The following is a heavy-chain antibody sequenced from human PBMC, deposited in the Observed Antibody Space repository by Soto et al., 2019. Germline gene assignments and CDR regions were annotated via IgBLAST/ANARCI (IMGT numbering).Heavy chain of an antibody. CDR1: GFTFSSYE. CDR3: ARYGDSLKSYGMDV. CDR2: ISSSGSTI. J-gene: IGHJ6*02. Sequence: GGSLRLSCAASGFTFSSYEMSWVRQAPGKGLEWVSYISSSGSTIYYADSVKGRFTISRDNAKNSLYLQMNSLRAEDTAVYYCARYGDSLKSYGMDVWGQGTTVTVSS. V-gene: IGHV3-48*03. D-gene: IGHD4-17*01.